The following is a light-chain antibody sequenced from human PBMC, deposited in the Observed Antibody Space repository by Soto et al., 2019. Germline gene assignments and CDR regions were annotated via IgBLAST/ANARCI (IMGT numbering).Light chain of an antibody. J-gene: IGKJ2*01. CDR3: LQHKSFPFT. CDR2: AVS. CDR1: QGIRND. Sequence: DIQMTQSPSSLSVSVGDTVTITCRASQGIRNDLGWFQQKPGQAPQRLIYAVSTLQSGVPSRFSGSGSGTEFTLTISNLQPEDFGTYYCLQHKSFPFTFGQGTKVDIK. V-gene: IGKV1-17*02.